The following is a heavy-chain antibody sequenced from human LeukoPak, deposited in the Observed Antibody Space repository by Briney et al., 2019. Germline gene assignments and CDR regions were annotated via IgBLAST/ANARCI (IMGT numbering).Heavy chain of an antibody. J-gene: IGHJ4*02. V-gene: IGHV1-69*02. D-gene: IGHD1-7*01. CDR1: LGTFSSYT. CDR2: IIPILGIA. CDR3: ARATGTSDN. Sequence: ASVKVSCKASLGTFSSYTISWVRQAPGQGGEWMGRIIPILGIANYAQKFQGRVTITADKSTSTAYMGLRRLRSEDTAVYYCARATGTSDNWGQGALGSVSS.